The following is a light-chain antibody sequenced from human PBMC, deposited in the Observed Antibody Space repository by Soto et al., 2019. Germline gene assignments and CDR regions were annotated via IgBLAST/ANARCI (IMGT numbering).Light chain of an antibody. V-gene: IGLV1-51*01. J-gene: IGLJ2*01. Sequence: QSVLTQPPSVSAAPGQTVTISCSGSTSNIGTYYVSWYQQLPGTAPKLLIYDNNKRPSGIPDRFSGSKSGTSATLDITGLQTGDEADYYCVRWDSSLSGGGVVFGGGTKLTVL. CDR2: DNN. CDR1: TSNIGTYY. CDR3: VRWDSSLSGGGVV.